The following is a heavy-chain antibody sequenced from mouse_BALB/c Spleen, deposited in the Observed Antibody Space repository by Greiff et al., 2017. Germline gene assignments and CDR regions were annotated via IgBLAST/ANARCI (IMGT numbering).Heavy chain of an antibody. CDR3: ARDQDDYDGAWFAY. J-gene: IGHJ3*01. CDR1: GFTFSDYY. V-gene: IGHV5-4*02. D-gene: IGHD2-4*01. Sequence: EVQVVESGGGLVKPGGSLKLSCAASGFTFSDYYMYWVRQTPEKRLEWVATISDGGSYTYYPDSVKGRFTISRDNAKNNLYLQMSSLKSEDTAMYYCARDQDDYDGAWFAYWGQGTLVTVSA. CDR2: ISDGGSYT.